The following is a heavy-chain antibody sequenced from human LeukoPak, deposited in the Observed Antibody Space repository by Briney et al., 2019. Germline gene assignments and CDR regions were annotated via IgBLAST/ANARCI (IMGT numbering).Heavy chain of an antibody. Sequence: GGSLRLSCAASGFTFSSYGMHWVRQAPGKGLEWVAVIWYDGSNKYYADSVKGRFTISRDNAKNSLYLQMNSLRAEDTAVYYCASSTWIQLWLTPEHAFDIWGQGTMVTVSS. J-gene: IGHJ3*02. CDR3: ASSTWIQLWLTPEHAFDI. CDR1: GFTFSSYG. V-gene: IGHV3-33*03. CDR2: IWYDGSNK. D-gene: IGHD5-18*01.